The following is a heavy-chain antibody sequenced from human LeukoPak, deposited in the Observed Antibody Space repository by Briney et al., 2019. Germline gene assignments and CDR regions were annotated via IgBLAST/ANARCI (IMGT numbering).Heavy chain of an antibody. CDR2: IKQDGSEK. V-gene: IGHV3-7*01. J-gene: IGHJ6*02. Sequence: GRSLRLSCAASGFTFSSYWMSWVRQAPGKGLEWVANIKQDGSEKYYVDSVKGRFTISRDNAKNSLYLQMNSLRAEDTAVYYCARDYDSSGYFYYYYGMDVWGQGTTVTVSS. CDR3: ARDYDSSGYFYYYYGMDV. D-gene: IGHD3-22*01. CDR1: GFTFSSYW.